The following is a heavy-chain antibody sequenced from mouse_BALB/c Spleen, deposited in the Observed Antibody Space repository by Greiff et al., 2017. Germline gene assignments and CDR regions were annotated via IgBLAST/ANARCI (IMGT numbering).Heavy chain of an antibody. D-gene: IGHD3-2*01. J-gene: IGHJ2*01. CDR3: AREDSSGFDY. CDR2: ISSGGSYN. Sequence: EVKLVESGGGLVKPGGTLKLSCAASGFSLSSYAMSWVRQSPAKRLEWVAEISSGGSYNYYPATVTGRITISRYKAKNTLYLEMSSLSDEDTAKSYCAREDSSGFDYWGQGTTLTVSS. V-gene: IGHV5-9-4*01. CDR1: GFSLSSYA.